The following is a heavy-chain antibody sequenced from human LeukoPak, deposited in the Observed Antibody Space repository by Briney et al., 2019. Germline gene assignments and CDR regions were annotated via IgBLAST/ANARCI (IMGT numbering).Heavy chain of an antibody. CDR3: ARDWIRGSNYYHYGMHV. D-gene: IGHD5-18*01. CDR2: IWYDGSNK. CDR1: GFTFSSYG. Sequence: GGSLRLSCAASGFTFSSYGMHWVRQAPGKGPEWLAVIWYDGSNKYYADSVKGRFTISRDNSKNTLYLQMNSLRAEDTAVYFCARDWIRGSNYYHYGMHVWGQGTTVTVSS. J-gene: IGHJ6*02. V-gene: IGHV3-33*01.